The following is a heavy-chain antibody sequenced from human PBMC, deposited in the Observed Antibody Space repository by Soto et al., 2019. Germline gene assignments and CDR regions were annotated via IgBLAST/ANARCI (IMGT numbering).Heavy chain of an antibody. Sequence: EVQLVESGGGLVKPGGSLRLSCTASGFTFSRYSMIWVRQAPGKGLEWVSSISSASTYIFDADSLKGRFIISRDNSKNALYLQMNGLRVEDTAVYYCARGESNGYHYPPSWFDPWGQGTLVTVSS. D-gene: IGHD3-22*01. V-gene: IGHV3-21*01. J-gene: IGHJ5*02. CDR1: GFTFSRYS. CDR2: ISSASTYI. CDR3: ARGESNGYHYPPSWFDP.